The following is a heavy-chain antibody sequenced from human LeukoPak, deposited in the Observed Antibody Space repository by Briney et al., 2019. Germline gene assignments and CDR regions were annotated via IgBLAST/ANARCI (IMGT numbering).Heavy chain of an antibody. CDR3: ARDKESAGYYSGWFDP. D-gene: IGHD3-22*01. V-gene: IGHV1-8*01. CDR2: MNPNSGNT. CDR1: GYTFTSYD. J-gene: IGHJ5*02. Sequence: ASVKVSCKASGYTFTSYDINWVRQATGQGLEWMGWMNPNSGNTGYAQKFQGRVTMTRNTSISTAYMELSSLRSEDTAVYYCARDKESAGYYSGWFDPWGQGTLVTVSS.